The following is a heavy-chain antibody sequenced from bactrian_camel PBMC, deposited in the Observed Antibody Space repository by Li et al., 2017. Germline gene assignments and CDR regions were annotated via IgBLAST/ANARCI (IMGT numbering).Heavy chain of an antibody. CDR1: GITYSSNC. V-gene: IGHV3S59*01. J-gene: IGHJ4*01. CDR2: IRRSGGET. Sequence: VQLVESGGGSVQAGGSLRVSCAASGITYSSNCVGWYRLPPGRAPAEREGIAAIRRSGGETWYAGSVKGRFTISQDNARNTVYLQMNSLKPEGSAMYYCAGAGPRWPGNCGEYNYWGQGTQVTVS. CDR3: AGAGPRWPGNCGEYNY. D-gene: IGHD7*01.